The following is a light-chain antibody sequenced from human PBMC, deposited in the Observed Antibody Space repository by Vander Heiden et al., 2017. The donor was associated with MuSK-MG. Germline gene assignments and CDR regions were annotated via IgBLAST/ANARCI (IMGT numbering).Light chain of an antibody. CDR2: LGS. Sequence: DIVMTQSPLSLPVTPGEPASISCRSSQSLLHSNGYNYLDWYLQKPGQSPQLLIYLGSNRASGGPDRVSGSGSGTDFTLKISRVEAEDVGVDYCMQALQTPEVTFGPGTKVDIK. J-gene: IGKJ3*01. V-gene: IGKV2-28*01. CDR3: MQALQTPEVT. CDR1: QSLLHSNGYNY.